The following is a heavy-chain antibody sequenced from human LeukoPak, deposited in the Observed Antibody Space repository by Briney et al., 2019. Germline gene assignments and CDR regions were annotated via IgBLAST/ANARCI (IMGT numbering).Heavy chain of an antibody. CDR2: ISGSGGST. V-gene: IGHV3-23*01. CDR1: GFTFSSYA. CDR3: AKDSHYYGSERSSDY. Sequence: GGSLRLSCAASGFTFSSYAMSWVRQAPGKGLEWVSAISGSGGSTYYADSVKGRFTISRDNSKNTLYLQMNSLRAEDTAVYYCAKDSHYYGSERSSDYWGQGTLVTVSS. J-gene: IGHJ4*02. D-gene: IGHD3-10*01.